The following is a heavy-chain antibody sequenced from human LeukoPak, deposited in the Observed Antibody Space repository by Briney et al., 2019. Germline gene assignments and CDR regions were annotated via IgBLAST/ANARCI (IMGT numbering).Heavy chain of an antibody. V-gene: IGHV3-21*04. CDR3: AKGGYNFGYNDF. D-gene: IGHD5-24*01. CDR1: GFTFSSYN. CDR2: ITSSSSYI. J-gene: IGHJ4*02. Sequence: GGSLRLSCAASGFTFSSYNMNWVRQAPGKGLEWVSSITSSSSYIYYADSVKGRFTISRDNSKTTVYLQMNGLSAEDTALYYCAKGGYNFGYNDFWGQGTQVTVSS.